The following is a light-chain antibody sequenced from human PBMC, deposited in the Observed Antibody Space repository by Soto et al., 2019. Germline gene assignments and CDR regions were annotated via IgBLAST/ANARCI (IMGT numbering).Light chain of an antibody. CDR1: SSDVGGYNY. CDR2: EVS. CDR3: RSYTSISTYV. Sequence: QSVLTQPASVSGSPGQSVTISCTGTSSDVGGYNYVSWYQHHPGKAPKLMIYEVSNRPSGVSNRFSGSKSGNTASLTISGLQAEDEADYYCRSYTSISTYVFGTGTKLTVL. V-gene: IGLV2-14*01. J-gene: IGLJ1*01.